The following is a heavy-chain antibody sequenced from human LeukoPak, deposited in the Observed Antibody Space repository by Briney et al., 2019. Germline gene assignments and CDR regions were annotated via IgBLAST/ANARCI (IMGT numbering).Heavy chain of an antibody. CDR2: VYYSGST. J-gene: IGHJ4*02. CDR1: GGSIISSIYY. V-gene: IGHV4-39*01. D-gene: IGHD3-22*01. Sequence: SETLSLTCTVYGGSIISSIYYWGWVRQPPGKGLEWIGSVYYSGSTHYNPSLKSRVTISIDTSKNQFSLNLSSVTAADTAVYYCARHYYDNSGALDCWGQGTLVTVSS. CDR3: ARHYYDNSGALDC.